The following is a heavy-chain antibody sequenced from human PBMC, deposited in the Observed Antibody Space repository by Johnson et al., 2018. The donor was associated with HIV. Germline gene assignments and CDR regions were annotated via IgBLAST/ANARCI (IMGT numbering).Heavy chain of an antibody. V-gene: IGHV3-30-3*01. CDR2: ISYDGSNK. CDR1: GFTFSSYA. Sequence: QVQLVESGGGVVQPGRSLRLSCAASGFTFSSYAMHWVRQAPGKGLEWVAVISYDGSNKYYAASVKGRFTISRDNSKNTLYLQMNSLRAEDTAVFYCARDRSSGWYGRVDAFDIWGQGTMVTVSS. CDR3: ARDRSSGWYGRVDAFDI. D-gene: IGHD6-19*01. J-gene: IGHJ3*02.